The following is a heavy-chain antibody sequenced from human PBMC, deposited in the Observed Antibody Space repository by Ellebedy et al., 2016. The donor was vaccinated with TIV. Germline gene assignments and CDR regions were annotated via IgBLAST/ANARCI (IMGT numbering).Heavy chain of an antibody. CDR1: GYTFTSYY. J-gene: IGHJ4*02. Sequence: AASVKVSCKASGYTFTSYYMHWVRQAPGQGLEWMGIINPSGGRPGYAQKFQGRVSMTSDTSTNTVYMELNSLRSEDSAVDYCATGLEHCSGGSCFLHWGQGTLVTVSS. V-gene: IGHV1-46*01. CDR2: INPSGGRP. CDR3: ATGLEHCSGGSCFLH. D-gene: IGHD2-15*01.